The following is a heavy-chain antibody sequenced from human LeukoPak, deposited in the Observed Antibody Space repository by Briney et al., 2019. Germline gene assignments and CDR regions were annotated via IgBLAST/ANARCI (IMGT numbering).Heavy chain of an antibody. Sequence: SETLSLTCTVSGGSISSSSYYWGWIRQPPGKGLEWIGSIDYSGSTYYNPSLKSRVTISVDTSKNQFSLKLSSVTAADTAVYYCATRRITMVRGVITNDAFDIWGQGTMVTVSS. J-gene: IGHJ3*02. CDR3: ATRRITMVRGVITNDAFDI. D-gene: IGHD3-10*01. CDR2: IDYSGST. CDR1: GGSISSSSYY. V-gene: IGHV4-39*01.